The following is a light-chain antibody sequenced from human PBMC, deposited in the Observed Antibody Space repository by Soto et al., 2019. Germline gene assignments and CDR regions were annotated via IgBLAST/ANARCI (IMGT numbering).Light chain of an antibody. Sequence: IQMTQSPSSLSASVGDRVTITFPASQDISKNLNWYQQNPGKAPKLLIYDASSLQKGVPSRFSGSGSATHFTFTISGLQPEDVAKYYCQQYDNLLPITFGQGTRLEIK. V-gene: IGKV1-33*01. CDR1: QDISKN. CDR2: DAS. CDR3: QQYDNLLPIT. J-gene: IGKJ5*01.